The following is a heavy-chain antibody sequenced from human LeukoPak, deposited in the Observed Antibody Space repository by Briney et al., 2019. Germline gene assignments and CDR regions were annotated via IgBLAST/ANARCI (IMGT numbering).Heavy chain of an antibody. Sequence: PGGSLRLSCAVSGFTFSGSAMHWVRQASGKGLEWVGRIGSRADTYATTYAASVKGRFTISRDDSKNTAYLQMNNQKTEDTAVYYCLVEPTYYVDVWGKGTAVTVSS. CDR1: GFTFSGSA. J-gene: IGHJ6*03. V-gene: IGHV3-73*01. CDR3: LVEPTYYVDV. CDR2: IGSRADTYAT.